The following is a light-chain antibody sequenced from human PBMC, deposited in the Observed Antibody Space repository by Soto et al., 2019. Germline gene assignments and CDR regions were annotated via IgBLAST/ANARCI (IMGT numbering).Light chain of an antibody. CDR3: QSYDSRLSGYV. Sequence: QTVVTQPSSVSGAPGQRVTISCTGSSSNIGAGYDVHWYQQVPGTAPKLLIYGKSNRPSGVPDRFSGSKSGTSASLAITGLQAEDEADYYCQSYDSRLSGYVFGTGTKVTVL. J-gene: IGLJ1*01. CDR1: SSNIGAGYD. CDR2: GKS. V-gene: IGLV1-40*01.